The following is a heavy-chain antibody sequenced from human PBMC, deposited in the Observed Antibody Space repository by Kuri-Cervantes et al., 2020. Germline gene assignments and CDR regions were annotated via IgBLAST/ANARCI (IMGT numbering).Heavy chain of an antibody. V-gene: IGHV5-51*01. CDR1: GYSFTTYW. CDR2: IYPGDSDT. CDR3: ARRSSGWYQDY. Sequence: GGSLRLSCKGSGYSFTTYWIAWVRQMPGKGLEWMGIIYPGDSDTRYSPSFQGQVTISADKSISTAYLQWSSLKAPDTAMYYCARRSSGWYQDYWGQGTLVTVSS. J-gene: IGHJ4*02. D-gene: IGHD6-19*01.